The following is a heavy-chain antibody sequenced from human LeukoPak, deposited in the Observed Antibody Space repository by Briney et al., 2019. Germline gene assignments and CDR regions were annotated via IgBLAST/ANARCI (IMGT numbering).Heavy chain of an antibody. CDR1: GFTFSSYG. CDR2: IRYDGSNK. V-gene: IGHV3-30*02. CDR3: AKSLLTTASGTGRAFDI. Sequence: GGSLRLSCAASGFTFSSYGMHWVRQAPGKGLEWVAFIRYDGSNKYYADSVKGRFTISRDNSKDTLYLQMNSLRAEDTAEYYCAKSLLTTASGTGRAFDIWGQGTMVTVSA. J-gene: IGHJ3*02. D-gene: IGHD1-26*01.